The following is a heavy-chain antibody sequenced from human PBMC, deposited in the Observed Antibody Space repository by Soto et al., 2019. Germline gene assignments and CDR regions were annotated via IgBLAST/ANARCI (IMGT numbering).Heavy chain of an antibody. CDR2: IYYSGST. J-gene: IGHJ6*04. Sequence: PSETLSLTCTVSGGSISSYYWSWIRQPPGKGLEWIGYIYYSGSTNYNPSLKSRVTISVDTSKNQFSLKLSSVTAADTAVYYCARDKGLYCSSTSCYAHYHYGMDVWGKGTTVTVSS. CDR1: GGSISSYY. D-gene: IGHD2-2*01. CDR3: ARDKGLYCSSTSCYAHYHYGMDV. V-gene: IGHV4-59*01.